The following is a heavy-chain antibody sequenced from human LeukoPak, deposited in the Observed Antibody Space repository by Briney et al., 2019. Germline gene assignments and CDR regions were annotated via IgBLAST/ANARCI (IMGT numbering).Heavy chain of an antibody. Sequence: PGGSLRLSCAASGFTFSSYEMNWVRQAPGKGLEWVSYISSSGRTTYYGDSVKGRFIISRDNAKNSLYLQMNSLRAEDTALYYCARDINSVAFDMWGQGTVVTVSS. CDR1: GFTFSSYE. D-gene: IGHD1-1*01. V-gene: IGHV3-48*03. J-gene: IGHJ3*02. CDR3: ARDINSVAFDM. CDR2: ISSSGRTT.